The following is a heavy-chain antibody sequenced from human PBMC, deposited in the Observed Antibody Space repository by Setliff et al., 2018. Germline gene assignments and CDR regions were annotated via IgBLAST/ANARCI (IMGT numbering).Heavy chain of an antibody. CDR3: ARLLNGYNSYDYYYMDV. CDR2: VYPGDPDT. D-gene: IGHD5-12*01. CDR1: GYSFSNYW. J-gene: IGHJ6*03. Sequence: GESQKISCKGSGYSFSNYWIGWVRQMPGKGLEWMGIVYPGDPDTRYSPSFEGQVTISADKSISTAYLQWSSLKASDSAMYYCARLLNGYNSYDYYYMDVWGKGTTVTVSS. V-gene: IGHV5-51*01.